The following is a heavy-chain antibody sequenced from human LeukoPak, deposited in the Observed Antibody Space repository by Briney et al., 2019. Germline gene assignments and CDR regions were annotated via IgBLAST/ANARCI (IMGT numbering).Heavy chain of an antibody. J-gene: IGHJ4*02. CDR1: GGSISSGSYY. CDR3: ARARGSGWYYFDY. V-gene: IGHV4-61*02. CDR2: IYTSGST. Sequence: QVQLQESGPGLVKPSQTLSLTCTVSGGSISSGSYYWSWIRQPAGKGLGWIGRIYTSGSTNYNPSLKSRVTISVDTSKNQFSLKLSSVTAADTAVYYCARARGSGWYYFDYWGQGTLVTVSS. D-gene: IGHD6-19*01.